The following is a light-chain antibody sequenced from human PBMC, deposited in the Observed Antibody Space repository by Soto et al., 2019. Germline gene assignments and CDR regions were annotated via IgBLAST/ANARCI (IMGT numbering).Light chain of an antibody. V-gene: IGKV1-27*01. CDR2: SAS. Sequence: IRMNQSPSSLSASVGDSVTITCRASQGINNYLAWYQQKPGKVPVLLIYSASTLKPGIPSRFSGSGTGTDFTLTISSLQPEDFATYYCQKYDSAPRTFGQGTKVDIK. CDR1: QGINNY. CDR3: QKYDSAPRT. J-gene: IGKJ1*01.